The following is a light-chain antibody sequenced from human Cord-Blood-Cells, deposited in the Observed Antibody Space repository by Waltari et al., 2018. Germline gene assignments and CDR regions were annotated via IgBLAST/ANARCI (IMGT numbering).Light chain of an antibody. CDR1: SSDVGRYKL. CDR3: CSYAGSSTWV. V-gene: IGLV2-23*01. J-gene: IGLJ3*02. CDR2: EGS. Sequence: QSALTQPASVSGSPGQSITITCTGTSSDVGRYKLVSWYQQHPGKAPKLMIYEGSKRPSGVSNRFSGSKSGNTASLTISGLQAEDEADYYCCSYAGSSTWVFGGGTKLTVL.